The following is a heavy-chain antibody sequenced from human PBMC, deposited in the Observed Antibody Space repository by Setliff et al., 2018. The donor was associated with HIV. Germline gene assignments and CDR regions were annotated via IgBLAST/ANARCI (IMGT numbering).Heavy chain of an antibody. V-gene: IGHV3-11*01. CDR3: AKDGHDQDHYYHMDV. Sequence: GSLRLSCAASGFTFSHYYMSWIRQAPGKGLQWVSDISGSGTTIYYADSVKGRFTISRDNAKNSLYLQMNSLRADDTAVYYRAKDGHDQDHYYHMDVWGKGTTVTVS. CDR1: GFTFSHYY. J-gene: IGHJ6*03. D-gene: IGHD1-1*01. CDR2: ISGSGTTI.